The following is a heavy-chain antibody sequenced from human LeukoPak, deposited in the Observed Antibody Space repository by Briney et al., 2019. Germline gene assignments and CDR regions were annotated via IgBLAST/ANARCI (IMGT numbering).Heavy chain of an antibody. D-gene: IGHD3-3*01. CDR1: GGSISSGSYF. Sequence: SQTLSLTCTVSGGSISSGSYFWSWIRQPAGKGQEWIGHIYTSGTTNYNPSLKSRVTISADTSKNQFSLKLSSVTAADTAVYYCARGITIFGVVIQNWFDPWGQGTLVTVSS. V-gene: IGHV4-61*09. CDR2: IYTSGTT. J-gene: IGHJ5*02. CDR3: ARGITIFGVVIQNWFDP.